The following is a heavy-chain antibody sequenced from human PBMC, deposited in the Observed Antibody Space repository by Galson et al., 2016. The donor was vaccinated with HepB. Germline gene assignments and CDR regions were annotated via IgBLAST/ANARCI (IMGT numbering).Heavy chain of an antibody. CDR3: GRGVGP. Sequence: SLRLSCAASGFTVGNNYMSWVRQAPGKGLEWVSLIYSGGSSLYADSVKGRFTISRDSSKNTLYLQMNNLRAEDTAVYYCGRGVGPWGQGTLVTVSS. V-gene: IGHV3-53*01. CDR1: GFTVGNNY. D-gene: IGHD1-26*01. CDR2: IYSGGSS. J-gene: IGHJ5*02.